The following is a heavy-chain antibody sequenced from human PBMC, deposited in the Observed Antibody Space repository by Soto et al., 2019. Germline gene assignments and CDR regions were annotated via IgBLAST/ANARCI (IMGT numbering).Heavy chain of an antibody. J-gene: IGHJ5*02. Sequence: SETLSLTCTVSGGSISSYYWSWIRQPPGKGLEWIGYIYYSGSTNYNPSLKSRVTISVDTSKNQFSLKLSSVTAVDTAVYYCARGNIAVAAHNWFDPWGQGTLVTVSS. CDR3: ARGNIAVAAHNWFDP. CDR1: GGSISSYY. D-gene: IGHD6-19*01. V-gene: IGHV4-59*01. CDR2: IYYSGST.